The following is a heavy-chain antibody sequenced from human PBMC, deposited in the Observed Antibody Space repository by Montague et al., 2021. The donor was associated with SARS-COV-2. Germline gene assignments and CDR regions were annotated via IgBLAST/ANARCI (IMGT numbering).Heavy chain of an antibody. CDR3: ARENTVTTFGGPYYIDS. D-gene: IGHD4-17*01. CDR2: IYDSGST. Sequence: SETLSLTCIVSGSSVRSYYWSWIRQPPGKGLEWIGYIYDSGSTNYNPSXXSRVPISVDTSKNQFSLKLSSVTAADTAVYYCARENTVTTFGGPYYIDSWGQGTLVTVSA. J-gene: IGHJ4*02. CDR1: GSSVRSYY. V-gene: IGHV4-59*02.